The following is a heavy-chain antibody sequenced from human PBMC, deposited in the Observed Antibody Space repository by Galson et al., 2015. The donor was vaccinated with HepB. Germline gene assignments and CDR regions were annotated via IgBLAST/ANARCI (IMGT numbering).Heavy chain of an antibody. CDR1: GFTFSTYS. CDR2: IRSSSSNI. V-gene: IGHV3-21*01. CDR3: ARGWNDAPTRMDVFDI. Sequence: SLRLSCAASGFTFSTYSMNWVRQAPGKGPEWVSSIRSSSSNIYYADSVKGRFTISSDNAKNSLYLQMNSLRAEDTAVYYCARGWNDAPTRMDVFDIWGQGTVVTVSS. D-gene: IGHD1-1*01. J-gene: IGHJ3*02.